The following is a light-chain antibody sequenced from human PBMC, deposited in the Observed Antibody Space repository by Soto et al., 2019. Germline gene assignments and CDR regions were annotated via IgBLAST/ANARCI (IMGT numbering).Light chain of an antibody. V-gene: IGKV1-5*01. Sequence: DIQMTQSPSTLSASVGDRVTITCRASQNIGRYMAWYQQKSGKAPKLMIYDASSLQRGVPSRFSGSGSGTEFTLIISSLQPDDFATYYCQQYGSYWTFGQGTKVDIK. CDR2: DAS. CDR1: QNIGRY. J-gene: IGKJ1*01. CDR3: QQYGSYWT.